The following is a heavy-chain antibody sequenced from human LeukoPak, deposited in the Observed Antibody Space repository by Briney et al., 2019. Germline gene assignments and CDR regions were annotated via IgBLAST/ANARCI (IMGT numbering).Heavy chain of an antibody. CDR3: ARRYCSGGSCYNYMDV. J-gene: IGHJ6*03. Sequence: GESLKISCKGSGYSFTSYWIGWVRQMPGKGLEWMGIIYPGDSDTRYSPSFQGQVTISADKSISTAYLQWSSLKASDTAMYYCARRYCSGGSCYNYMDVWGKGTTVTVPS. CDR1: GYSFTSYW. V-gene: IGHV5-51*01. D-gene: IGHD2-15*01. CDR2: IYPGDSDT.